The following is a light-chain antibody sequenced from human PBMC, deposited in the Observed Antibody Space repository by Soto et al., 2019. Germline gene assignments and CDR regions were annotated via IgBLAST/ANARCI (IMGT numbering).Light chain of an antibody. CDR2: DVS. Sequence: QSALTQPRSVSGSPGQSVTISCTGTSSDVGGYNYVSWYQQHPGKAPKLMIYDVSKRPSGVPDRFSGSKSGNTASLTISGLPAEDAADYYCCLYAGSYLPFGGGTKLTVL. V-gene: IGLV2-11*01. CDR1: SSDVGGYNY. CDR3: CLYAGSYLP. J-gene: IGLJ2*01.